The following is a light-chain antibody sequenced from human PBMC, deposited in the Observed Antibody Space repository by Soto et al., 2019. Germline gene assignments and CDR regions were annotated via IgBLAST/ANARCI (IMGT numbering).Light chain of an antibody. CDR2: GTS. CDR3: QQYNNWPGT. V-gene: IGKV3-15*01. CDR1: QSLSGN. J-gene: IGKJ1*01. Sequence: EIVMTQYPDTLSVSQGERATLSCRASQSLSGNLAWYQQKPGQAPRLLIYGTSTRATVIPARFSGGGSGTEFTLTISSLQSEDFGVYYCQQYNNWPGTFGQGTKVDI.